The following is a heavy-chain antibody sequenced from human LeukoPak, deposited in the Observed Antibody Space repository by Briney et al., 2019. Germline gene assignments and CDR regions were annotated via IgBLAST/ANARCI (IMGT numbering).Heavy chain of an antibody. Sequence: GGSLRLSCAASGFTFSNAWMSWVRQAPGKGLEWVGRIKSKTHGGTTDYAAPVYGRFTVSRDDSKNTLYLQMNSLQTEDTAVYYCTTFSDCTSSICFTNYWGRGTLVTVSS. CDR2: IKSKTHGGTT. J-gene: IGHJ4*02. CDR1: GFTFSNAW. D-gene: IGHD2-2*02. CDR3: TTFSDCTSSICFTNY. V-gene: IGHV3-15*01.